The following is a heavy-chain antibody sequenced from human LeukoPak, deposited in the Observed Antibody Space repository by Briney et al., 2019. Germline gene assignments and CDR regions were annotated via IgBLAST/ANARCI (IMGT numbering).Heavy chain of an antibody. CDR3: AKDRRPTTVVTYPSD. D-gene: IGHD4-11*01. J-gene: IGHJ4*02. CDR2: LSGSGSNT. Sequence: PGGSLRLSCAASGFTFSSYAMSWVRQAPGKGLEWVSALSGSGSNTYYADSVKGRFTISRDNSKNMLYLQMNSLRAEDTAVYYCAKDRRPTTVVTYPSDWGQGTLVTVSS. V-gene: IGHV3-23*01. CDR1: GFTFSSYA.